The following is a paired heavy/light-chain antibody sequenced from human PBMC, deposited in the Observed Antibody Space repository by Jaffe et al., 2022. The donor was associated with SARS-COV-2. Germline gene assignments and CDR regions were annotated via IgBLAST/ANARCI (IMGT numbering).Light chain of an antibody. V-gene: IGLV5-45*03. Sequence: QTVLTQPSSLSASPGASARLTCTLRSDINVDSYRIFWYQQKPGSPPQYLLRYKSDSDNHQASGVPSRFSGSKDASANAGILLISGLQSEDEGDYYCLIWHSDAWVFGGGTKLTVL. CDR3: LIWHSDAWV. CDR2: YKSDSDN. CDR1: SDINVDSYR. J-gene: IGLJ3*02.
Heavy chain of an antibody. CDR1: GFSLITYA. CDR2: IQKRAAKS. J-gene: IGHJ4*02. D-gene: IGHD3-22*01. V-gene: IGHV3-23*04. Sequence: EVHLVESGGGLVQPGGSLRLSCAASGFSLITYAMSWVRQAPGKGLEWVSSIQKRAAKSYNADSVKGRFTISRDNSKNRLYLQMNSLRADDTALYYCVRDWADDNSGPDHWGQGTLVTVSS. CDR3: VRDWADDNSGPDH.